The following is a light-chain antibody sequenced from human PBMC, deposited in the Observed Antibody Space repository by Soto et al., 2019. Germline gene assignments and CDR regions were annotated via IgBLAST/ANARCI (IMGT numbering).Light chain of an antibody. J-gene: IGKJ1*01. Sequence: EIVLTQSPGTLSLSPGEGATLSCRASQSVSSSFLAWYQQKPGQAPRLLIYGASSRATGIPDRFSGSGSGTDFTLTISRLEPEDFAVYYCHQYGSSPWPFGQGTKVEI. CDR2: GAS. V-gene: IGKV3-20*01. CDR3: HQYGSSPWP. CDR1: QSVSSSF.